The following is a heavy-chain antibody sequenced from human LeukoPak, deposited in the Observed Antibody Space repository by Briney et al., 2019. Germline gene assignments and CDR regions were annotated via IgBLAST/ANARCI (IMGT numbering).Heavy chain of an antibody. Sequence: GGSPRLSCVASGFTFSDYRMTWVRQAPGKGLEWVSYISRSGSIIYYADSVKGRFIVSRDNAKNSLYLQMNSLRDEDTAVYYCARDPADSGWYFDHWGPGTLVTVSS. CDR1: GFTFSDYR. CDR2: ISRSGSII. D-gene: IGHD6-19*01. J-gene: IGHJ4*02. V-gene: IGHV3-48*02. CDR3: ARDPADSGWYFDH.